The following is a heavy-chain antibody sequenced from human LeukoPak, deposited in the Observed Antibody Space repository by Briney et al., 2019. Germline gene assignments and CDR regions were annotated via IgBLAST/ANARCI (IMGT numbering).Heavy chain of an antibody. CDR2: IIPILGIA. V-gene: IGHV1-69*02. J-gene: IGHJ4*02. CDR3: AGHHDYGFDY. Sequence: SVKVSSKASGGTFSSYTISWVRQAPGQGLEWMGRIIPILGIANYAQKFQGRVTITADKSTSTAYMVLSSLRSEDTAVYYCAGHHDYGFDYWGQGTLVTVSS. CDR1: GGTFSSYT. D-gene: IGHD4-17*01.